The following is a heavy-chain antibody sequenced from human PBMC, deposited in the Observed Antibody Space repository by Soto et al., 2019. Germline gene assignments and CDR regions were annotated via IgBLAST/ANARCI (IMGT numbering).Heavy chain of an antibody. V-gene: IGHV3-21*01. J-gene: IGHJ5*02. CDR3: ARDRSQLLFHWFDP. Sequence: GGSLRLSCAASAFPFSSYIMNWVRPAPGKGLEWVSSISSSSSYIYYADSVKGRFTVSRDNAKNSLYLQMNSLRAEDMSVYYCARDRSQLLFHWFDPWGQGTLLTVSS. CDR1: AFPFSSYI. D-gene: IGHD2-2*01. CDR2: ISSSSSYI.